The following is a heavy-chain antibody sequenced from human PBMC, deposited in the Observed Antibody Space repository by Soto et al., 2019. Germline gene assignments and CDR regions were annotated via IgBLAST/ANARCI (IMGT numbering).Heavy chain of an antibody. Sequence: EVQLLESGGGLVQPGGSLRLSCAASGFSISSYAMGWVRQAPGKGLEWVSGIVGSAGSTFYAESVKGRFTISRDSSRNTLFLQMNSLRAEDTAVYHGAKRARDGQSSPIDHWGQGTLVTVSS. D-gene: IGHD3-10*01. V-gene: IGHV3-23*01. J-gene: IGHJ4*02. CDR3: AKRARDGQSSPIDH. CDR1: GFSISSYA. CDR2: IVGSAGST.